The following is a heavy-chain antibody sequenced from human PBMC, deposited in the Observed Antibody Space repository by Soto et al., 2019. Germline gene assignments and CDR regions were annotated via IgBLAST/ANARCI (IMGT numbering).Heavy chain of an antibody. CDR2: ISGSGGNT. J-gene: IGHJ6*03. CDR3: AKQSCGESGAYGDCRYNYMDV. V-gene: IGHV3-23*01. Sequence: EVQLLESGGGLVQPGGSLRLSCAASGFTFSSYAMSWVRQAPGKGLEWVSAISGSGGNTYDADSVKGRFTISRDNSKHTLELQMNSLRDEETPVYYGAKQSCGESGAYGDCRYNYMDVWGKGTTVTVTS. D-gene: IGHD4-17*01. CDR1: GFTFSSYA.